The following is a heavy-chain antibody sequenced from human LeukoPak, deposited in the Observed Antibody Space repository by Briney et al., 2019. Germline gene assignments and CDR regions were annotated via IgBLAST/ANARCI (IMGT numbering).Heavy chain of an antibody. CDR3: AALAAIHDAFDI. CDR1: GYTFTSYW. J-gene: IGHJ3*02. CDR2: IYPGDSDT. V-gene: IGHV5-51*01. D-gene: IGHD5-24*01. Sequence: GESLQISCQGSGYTFTSYWIGWVRQLPGKGLEWMGIIYPGDSDTRYSPSFQGQVTTSADKSISTAYLQWSSLKASDTAMYYCAALAAIHDAFDIWGQGTMVTVSS.